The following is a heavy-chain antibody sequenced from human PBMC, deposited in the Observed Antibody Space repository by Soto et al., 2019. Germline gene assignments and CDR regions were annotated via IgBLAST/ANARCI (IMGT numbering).Heavy chain of an antibody. Sequence: ASVTVSCKASGYTFTRYYLHWVRQAPGQGLEWMGIINPSGGSTSYAQKFQGRVTETRDTSTSTVYMELSSLRSEDTAVHYCTRDMEMALYYINFWGQGTLVTVSS. CDR2: INPSGGST. D-gene: IGHD3-10*01. CDR3: TRDMEMALYYINF. V-gene: IGHV1-46*01. J-gene: IGHJ4*02. CDR1: GYTFTRYY.